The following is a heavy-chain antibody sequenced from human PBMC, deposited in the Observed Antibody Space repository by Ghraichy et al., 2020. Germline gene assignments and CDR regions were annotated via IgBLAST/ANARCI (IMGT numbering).Heavy chain of an antibody. CDR3: ARGRRENDYGDYAGAYDF. CDR1: GFTFGRHW. CDR2: IKQDASEK. Sequence: GESLNISCAASGFTFGRHWINWVRQAPGKGLEWVATIKQDASEKYYVDSVKGRFTISRDNAKNSVYLQMNSLRGEDTAVYYCARGRRENDYGDYAGAYDFWGQGT. D-gene: IGHD4-17*01. J-gene: IGHJ4*03. V-gene: IGHV3-7*01.